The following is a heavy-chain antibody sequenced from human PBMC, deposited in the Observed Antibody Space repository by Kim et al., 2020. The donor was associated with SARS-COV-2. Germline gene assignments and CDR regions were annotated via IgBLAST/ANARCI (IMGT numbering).Heavy chain of an antibody. V-gene: IGHV4-59*01. J-gene: IGHJ4*02. Sequence: SETLSLTCTVSGGSISSYYWSWIRQPPGKGLEWIGYIYYSGSTNYNPSLKSRVTISVDTSKNQFSLKLSSVTAADTAVYYCARESQYDSSGYLFDYWGQG. CDR2: IYYSGST. D-gene: IGHD3-22*01. CDR1: GGSISSYY. CDR3: ARESQYDSSGYLFDY.